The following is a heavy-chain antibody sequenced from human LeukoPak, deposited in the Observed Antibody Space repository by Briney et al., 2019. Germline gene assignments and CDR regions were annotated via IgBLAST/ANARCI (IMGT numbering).Heavy chain of an antibody. CDR1: GVSFTSYA. CDR3: AKAYEWELLSYFDY. D-gene: IGHD1-26*01. J-gene: IGHJ4*02. Sequence: GGSLRLSCAASGVSFTSYAMSWVRQAPGTGLEWVSTISGSGGCTYYADSVKGRFNISRDNSKNTLYLQMNSLRAEDTAVYYCAKAYEWELLSYFDYWGQRTLVTVSS. CDR2: ISGSGGCT. V-gene: IGHV3-23*01.